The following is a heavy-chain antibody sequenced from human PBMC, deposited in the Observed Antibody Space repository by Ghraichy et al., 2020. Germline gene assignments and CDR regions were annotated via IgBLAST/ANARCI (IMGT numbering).Heavy chain of an antibody. CDR3: VVMVGY. J-gene: IGHJ4*02. D-gene: IGHD2-2*03. V-gene: IGHV4-39*07. Sequence: XETLSLTCTVSGGSFNTENSYRGWVRQPPGKGLEWIGSFYYNGGTYYSPSLRSRVTISADTSKNQFSLKLRSVTAADTAVYYCVVMVGYWGQGTLVTVSS. CDR2: FYYNGGT. CDR1: GGSFNTENSY.